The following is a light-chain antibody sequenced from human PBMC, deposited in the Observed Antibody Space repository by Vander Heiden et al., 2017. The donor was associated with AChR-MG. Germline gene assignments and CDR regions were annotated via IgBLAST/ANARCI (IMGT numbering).Light chain of an antibody. J-gene: IGLJ2*01. V-gene: IGLV1-40*01. Sequence: SVLTPPPSVCAATGPSVTISCTGSSSNIRAGYDVHWDQQLPGTAPKPPIYGNRHRASGVPDRFSGSKAGTPASPAITGVQGEDEADYYCQSYDSSLSGSVFGGGTKLTVL. CDR1: SSNIRAGYD. CDR2: GNR. CDR3: QSYDSSLSGSV.